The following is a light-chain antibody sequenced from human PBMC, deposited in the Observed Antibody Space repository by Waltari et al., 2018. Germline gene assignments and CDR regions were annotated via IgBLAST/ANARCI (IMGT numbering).Light chain of an antibody. V-gene: IGLV2-14*03. Sequence: QSALTQPASVSGSPGQSITISCTGAGSDVAGNDYVAWYQHHPGKAPKLMIYDVSYRPPGVSYRFSGSKSGNTASLTISGLQAEDEADYYCSLYTRSSTLYVFGTGTKVTVL. CDR2: DVS. CDR3: SLYTRSSTLYV. CDR1: GSDVAGNDY. J-gene: IGLJ1*01.